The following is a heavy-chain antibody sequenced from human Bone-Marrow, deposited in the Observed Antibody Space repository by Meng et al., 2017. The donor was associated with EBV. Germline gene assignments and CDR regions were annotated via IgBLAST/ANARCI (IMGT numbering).Heavy chain of an antibody. V-gene: IGHV3-23*01. CDR3: AKERGTGAWDFDL. CDR2: VSTTGGST. J-gene: IGHJ2*01. CDR1: GFTFSSYS. Sequence: VQLSESGGGLVPPGGSLRRFWTASGFTFSSYSVSWVRQAPGKGLEWVSTVSTTGGSTFYADSVKGRFSASRDNSNNKVYLQMNSLRAEDAAVYYCAKERGTGAWDFDLWGRGTLVTVSS. D-gene: IGHD2-8*02.